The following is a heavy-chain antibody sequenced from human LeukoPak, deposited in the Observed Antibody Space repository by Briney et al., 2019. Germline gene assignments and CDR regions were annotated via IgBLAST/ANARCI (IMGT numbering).Heavy chain of an antibody. D-gene: IGHD3-16*01. J-gene: IGHJ4*02. Sequence: PSETLSLTCTVSGGSISSSSYYWGWIRQPPGKGLEWIGSIYYSGSTYYNPSLKSRVTISVDTSKNQFSLKLSSVTAADTAVYYCARAYYDSGPRPYFVLWGQGTLVTVSS. V-gene: IGHV4-39*07. CDR1: GGSISSSSYY. CDR2: IYYSGST. CDR3: ARAYYDSGPRPYFVL.